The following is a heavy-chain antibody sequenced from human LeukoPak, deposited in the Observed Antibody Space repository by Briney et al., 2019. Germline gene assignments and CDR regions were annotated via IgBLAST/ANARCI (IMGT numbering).Heavy chain of an antibody. CDR3: AASGFGFGELPSYFYYYMDV. D-gene: IGHD3-10*01. CDR2: IYSAGNT. J-gene: IGHJ6*03. CDR1: GFTVSSNS. V-gene: IGHV3-53*01. Sequence: PGGSLRLSCTVSGFTVSSNSMSWVRQAPGKGLEWVSFIYSAGNTHYSDSVKGRFTISIDNSKNTLYLQMNSLRAEDTAVYYCAASGFGFGELPSYFYYYMDVWGKGTTVTISS.